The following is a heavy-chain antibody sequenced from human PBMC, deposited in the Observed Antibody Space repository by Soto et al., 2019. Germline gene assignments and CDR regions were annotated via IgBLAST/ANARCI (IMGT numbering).Heavy chain of an antibody. Sequence: VGSLRLSCAASGFTFSSYAMSWVRQAPGKGLEWVSAISAGAVATNYADSVKGRFTISRDNSKNTLYLQMNSLRAEDTAVYYCAKGRESSGSYRPFDYWGQGALVTVSS. CDR2: ISAGAVAT. V-gene: IGHV3-23*01. CDR3: AKGRESSGSYRPFDY. CDR1: GFTFSSYA. D-gene: IGHD3-22*01. J-gene: IGHJ4*02.